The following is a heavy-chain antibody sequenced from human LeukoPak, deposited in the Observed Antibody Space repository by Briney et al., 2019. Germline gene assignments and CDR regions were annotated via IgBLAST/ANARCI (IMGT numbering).Heavy chain of an antibody. CDR2: IRYDGSNK. V-gene: IGHV3-30*02. CDR3: AKNLRDSSGYYPNTRSDY. J-gene: IGHJ4*02. D-gene: IGHD3-22*01. Sequence: AGGSLRLSCAASGFTFSSYGMHWVRQAPGKGLEWVAFIRYDGSNKYYADSVKGRFTISRDNSKNTLYLQMNSLRAEDTAVYYCAKNLRDSSGYYPNTRSDYWGQGTLVTVSS. CDR1: GFTFSSYG.